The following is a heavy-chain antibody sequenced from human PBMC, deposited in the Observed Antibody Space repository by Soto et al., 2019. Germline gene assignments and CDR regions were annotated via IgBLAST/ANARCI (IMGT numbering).Heavy chain of an antibody. CDR2: FSLSGTT. Sequence: SETLSLTCTVSGASITGSSYWSFIRQPAGEGLEWIGRFSLSGTTNYNPSLRSRVTMSADVSKNQFSLRLTSVTAADTALYYCARGMTPPGAPAWYYFDSWGQGTLVTVSS. J-gene: IGHJ4*02. D-gene: IGHD2-8*02. CDR3: ARGMTPPGAPAWYYFDS. CDR1: GASITGSSY. V-gene: IGHV4-4*07.